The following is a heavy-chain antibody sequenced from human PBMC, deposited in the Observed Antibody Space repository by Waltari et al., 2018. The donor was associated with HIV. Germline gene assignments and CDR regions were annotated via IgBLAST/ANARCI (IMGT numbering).Heavy chain of an antibody. J-gene: IGHJ2*01. CDR3: ARGLSYFDGKPLPWYLDL. CDR2: MGTTPTAR. Sequence: SGGGSIQPGGSLRLSCVASGFRLSSYRVPWLRQTPGKPLEWVSYMGTTPTARYYEDSVRDRFTVFADKTKQSVYLQISNLQDEDPAVYYCARGLSYFDGKPLPWYLDLWGRGSRVTVAS. D-gene: IGHD3-9*01. V-gene: IGHV3-48*02. CDR1: GFRLSSYR.